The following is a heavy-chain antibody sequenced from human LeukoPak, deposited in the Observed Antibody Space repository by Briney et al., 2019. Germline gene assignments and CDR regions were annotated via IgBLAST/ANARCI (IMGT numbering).Heavy chain of an antibody. J-gene: IGHJ3*02. CDR2: IYYSGST. V-gene: IGHV4-31*03. CDR3: ARDGHDYGDYEDAFDI. D-gene: IGHD4-17*01. CDR1: GGSISSGGYY. Sequence: SQTLSLTCTVSGGSISSGGYYWSWIRQHPGKGLEWIGYIYYSGSTYYNPSLKSRVTISVDTSKNQFSLKLSSVTAADTAVYYCARDGHDYGDYEDAFDIWGQGTMVTVSS.